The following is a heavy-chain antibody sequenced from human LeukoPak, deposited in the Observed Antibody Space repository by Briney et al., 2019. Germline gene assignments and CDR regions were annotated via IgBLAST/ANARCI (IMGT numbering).Heavy chain of an antibody. CDR3: AKLRSSGLVDFDY. CDR1: GFTFDDYA. J-gene: IGHJ4*02. V-gene: IGHV3-9*01. D-gene: IGHD6-19*01. Sequence: PGGSLRLSCAASGFTFDDYAMPWVRLAPGKGLEWVSGISWNSGSIGYADSVKGRFTISRDNAKNSLYLQMNSLRAEDTALYYCAKLRSSGLVDFDYWGQGTLVTVSS. CDR2: ISWNSGSI.